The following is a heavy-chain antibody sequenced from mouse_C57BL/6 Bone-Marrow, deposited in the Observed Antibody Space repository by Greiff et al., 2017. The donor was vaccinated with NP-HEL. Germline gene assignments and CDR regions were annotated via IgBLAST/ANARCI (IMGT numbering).Heavy chain of an antibody. D-gene: IGHD1-1*01. CDR2: ISDGGSYT. V-gene: IGHV5-4*03. J-gene: IGHJ1*03. Sequence: EVMLVESGGGLVKPGGSLKLSCAASGFTFSSYAMSWVRQTPEKRLEWVATISDGGSYTYYPDNVKGRFTISRDNAKNNLYLQMSHLKSEDTAMYYCARGEEYYGSRDFDVWGTGTTVTVSS. CDR1: GFTFSSYA. CDR3: ARGEEYYGSRDFDV.